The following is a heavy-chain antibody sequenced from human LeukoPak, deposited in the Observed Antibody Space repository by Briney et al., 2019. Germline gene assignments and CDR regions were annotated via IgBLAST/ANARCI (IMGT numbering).Heavy chain of an antibody. CDR1: GFTFSDRY. Sequence: GGSLRLSCAAAGFTFSDRYMSWIRQAPGKGMEWVAYISPNSNTIHYADSVKGRFTIFRDNAKNTLYLQMNSLRAEDTAVYYCATTPTTVTTSDYWGQGTLVTVSS. J-gene: IGHJ4*02. V-gene: IGHV3-11*04. CDR3: ATTPTTVTTSDY. D-gene: IGHD4-17*01. CDR2: ISPNSNTI.